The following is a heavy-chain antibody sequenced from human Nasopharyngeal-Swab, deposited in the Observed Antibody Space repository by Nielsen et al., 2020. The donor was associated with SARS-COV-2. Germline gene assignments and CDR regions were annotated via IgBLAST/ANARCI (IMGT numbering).Heavy chain of an antibody. CDR2: IKQDGSEK. V-gene: IGHV3-7*05. J-gene: IGHJ6*02. CDR3: ARDSTYYYYYGMDV. Sequence: VRQMPGKGLEWVANIKQDGSEKYYVDSVKGRFTISRDNAKNSLYLQMNSLRAEDTAVYYCARDSTYYYYYGMDVWGQGTTGTVSS.